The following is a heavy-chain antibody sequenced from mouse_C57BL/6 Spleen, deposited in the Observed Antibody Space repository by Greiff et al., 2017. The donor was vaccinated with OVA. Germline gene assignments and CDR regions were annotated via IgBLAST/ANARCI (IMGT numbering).Heavy chain of an antibody. D-gene: IGHD1-1*01. CDR3: ARAHMITAVGARAMDY. CDR1: GYAFSSYW. V-gene: IGHV1-80*01. Sequence: QVQLQQSGAELVKPGASVKISCKASGYAFSSYWMNWVKQRPGKGLEWIGQIYPGDGDTNYNGKFKGKATLTADTSSSPAYMQLSSLTAEDSAVNICARAHMITAVGARAMDYRGQGTSGTVSS. CDR2: IYPGDGDT. J-gene: IGHJ4*01.